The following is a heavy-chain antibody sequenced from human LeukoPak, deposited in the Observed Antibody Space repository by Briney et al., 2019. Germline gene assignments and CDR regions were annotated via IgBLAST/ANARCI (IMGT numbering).Heavy chain of an antibody. CDR1: GFTVSSNY. D-gene: IGHD6-19*01. J-gene: IGHJ4*02. CDR2: IYSGGST. CDR3: ASSIAVAGTPDY. Sequence: GGSLRLSCAASGFTVSSNYMSWVRQAPGKGLEWVSVIYSGGSTYYADSVKGRFTISRDNSKNTPYLQMNSLRAEDTAVYYCASSIAVAGTPDYWGQGTLVTVSS. V-gene: IGHV3-53*01.